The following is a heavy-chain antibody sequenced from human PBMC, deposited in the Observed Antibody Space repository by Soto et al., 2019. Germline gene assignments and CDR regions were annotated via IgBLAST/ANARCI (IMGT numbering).Heavy chain of an antibody. CDR2: IDSGGST. J-gene: IGHJ4*02. D-gene: IGHD6-13*01. CDR1: GFNVNGYY. Sequence: GGSLRLSCAASGFNVNGYYMNWVRQAPKKGLEWVSLIDSGGSTYYADSVKGRFTISRDNSKNTLYLQMNSLRAEDTAIYYCARAGGIAPAGTIDYWGQESLVTVSS. V-gene: IGHV3-53*01. CDR3: ARAGGIAPAGTIDY.